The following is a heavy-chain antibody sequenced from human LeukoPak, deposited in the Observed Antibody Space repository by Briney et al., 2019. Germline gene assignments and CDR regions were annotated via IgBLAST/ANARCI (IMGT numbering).Heavy chain of an antibody. Sequence: GGSLRLSCAASGFTFSSYAMHWVRQAPGKGLEWVAVISYDGSNKYYADSVKGRFTISRDNSKNTLYLQMNSLRAEDTAVYYCARGSQDTAMVNAFDIWGQGTMVTASS. V-gene: IGHV3-30-3*01. CDR3: ARGSQDTAMVNAFDI. CDR1: GFTFSSYA. CDR2: ISYDGSNK. D-gene: IGHD5-18*01. J-gene: IGHJ3*02.